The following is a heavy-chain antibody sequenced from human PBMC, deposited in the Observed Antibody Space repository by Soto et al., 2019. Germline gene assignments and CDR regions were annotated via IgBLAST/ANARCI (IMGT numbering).Heavy chain of an antibody. CDR1: GGTFLNYA. CDR3: ASDAHKSGFED. CDR2: FNPTFTIA. J-gene: IGHJ4*02. Sequence: QLVQSGAEVKKPGSSVKVSCKASGGTFLNYAITWVRQAPGQGLEWMGDFNPTFTIANYAQKFQARVTVTADASTATVYMELSSLRSEDTAIYFCASDAHKSGFEDWGQGTLVTVSS. V-gene: IGHV1-69*01.